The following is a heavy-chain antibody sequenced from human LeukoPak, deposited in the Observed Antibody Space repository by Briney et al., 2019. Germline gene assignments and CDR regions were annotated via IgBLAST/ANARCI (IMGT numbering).Heavy chain of an antibody. V-gene: IGHV3-23*01. CDR3: AKDGGSSSGWYSVC. D-gene: IGHD6-19*01. Sequence: GGSLRLSCAASGFTFSSYAMSWVHQAPGKGLEWVSAISGSGGSTYYADSVKGRFTISRDNSKNTLYLQMNSLRAEDTAVYYCAKDGGSSSGWYSVCWGQGTLVTVSS. J-gene: IGHJ4*02. CDR2: ISGSGGST. CDR1: GFTFSSYA.